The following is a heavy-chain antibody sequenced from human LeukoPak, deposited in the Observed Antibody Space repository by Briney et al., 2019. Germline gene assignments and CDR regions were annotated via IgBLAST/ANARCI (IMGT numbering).Heavy chain of an antibody. Sequence: GGSLRLSCAASGFTFSSYSMNWVRRAPGKGLEWVSYISSSSSTIYYADSVKGRFTISRDNAMNSVHLQMNSLRAEDTAIYYCARDRGGSSWSNDAFDIWGQGTTVTVSS. CDR3: ARDRGGSSWSNDAFDI. CDR2: ISSSSSTI. J-gene: IGHJ3*02. CDR1: GFTFSSYS. D-gene: IGHD6-13*01. V-gene: IGHV3-48*01.